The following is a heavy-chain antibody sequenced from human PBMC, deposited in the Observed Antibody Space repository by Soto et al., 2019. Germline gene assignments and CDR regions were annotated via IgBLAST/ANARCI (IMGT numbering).Heavy chain of an antibody. V-gene: IGHV1-46*01. Sequence: ASVKVCCKESGYTLTSYYVHWVRQATEQGLEWMGIINPSGGSTNYAQKFQERVTITRDMSTSTAYMELSSLRSEDTAVYYCAADLNNHYYHSNCPWGQGTLVTVSS. J-gene: IGHJ5*02. D-gene: IGHD3-22*01. CDR3: AADLNNHYYHSNCP. CDR2: INPSGGST. CDR1: GYTLTSYY.